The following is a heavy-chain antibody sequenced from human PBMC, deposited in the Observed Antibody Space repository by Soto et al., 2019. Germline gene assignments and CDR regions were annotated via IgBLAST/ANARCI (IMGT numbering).Heavy chain of an antibody. CDR2: ISYDGSNK. Sequence: QVQLVESGGGVVQPGRSLRLSCAASGFTFSSYGMHWVRQAPGKGLEWVAVISYDGSNKYYVDSVKGRFTISRDNSKNTLYLQMNSLRAEDTAVYYCAKPYHDYGDYRAFDIWGQGTMVTVSS. D-gene: IGHD4-17*01. V-gene: IGHV3-30*18. J-gene: IGHJ3*02. CDR3: AKPYHDYGDYRAFDI. CDR1: GFTFSSYG.